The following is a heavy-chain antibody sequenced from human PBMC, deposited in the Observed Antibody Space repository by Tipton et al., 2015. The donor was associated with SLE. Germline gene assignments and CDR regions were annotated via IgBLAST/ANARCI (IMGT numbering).Heavy chain of an antibody. V-gene: IGHV3-48*03. CDR2: ISSSGSTI. CDR1: GFTFSGYA. D-gene: IGHD1-26*01. CDR3: ARDRYSGSYYWYFDL. Sequence: SLRLSCAASGFTFSGYAMHWVRQAPGKGLEWVSYISSSGSTIYYADSVKGRFTISRDNAKNSLYLQMNSLRAEDTAVYYCARDRYSGSYYWYFDLWGRGTLVTVSS. J-gene: IGHJ2*01.